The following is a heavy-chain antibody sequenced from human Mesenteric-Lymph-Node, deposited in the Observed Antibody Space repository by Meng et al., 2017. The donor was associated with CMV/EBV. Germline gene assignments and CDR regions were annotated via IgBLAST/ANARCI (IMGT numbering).Heavy chain of an antibody. CDR2: IYHSGSTT. CDR1: GYSISSGYY. V-gene: IGHV4-38-2*02. J-gene: IGHJ4*02. Sequence: SETLSLTCTVSGYSISSGYYWAWIRQPPGKGLEYIGNIYHSGSTTYYNPSLESRVTISLDTSRNQFSLRLSSLTAADTAVYYCARRNTIFRGVDYWGQGTLVTVSS. CDR3: ARRNTIFRGVDY. D-gene: IGHD3-3*01.